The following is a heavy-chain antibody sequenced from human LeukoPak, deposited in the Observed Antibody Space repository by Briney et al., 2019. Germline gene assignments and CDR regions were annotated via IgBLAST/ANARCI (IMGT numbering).Heavy chain of an antibody. V-gene: IGHV1-69*13. CDR3: ARERRVRGSYVGYFDY. CDR2: IIPIFGTA. J-gene: IGHJ4*02. Sequence: SVKVSCKASGGTFSSYAISWVRQAPGQGLEWMGGIIPIFGTANYAQKFQGRVTVTADESTSTAYMELSSLRSEDTAVYYCARERRVRGSYVGYFDYWGQGTLVTVSS. CDR1: GGTFSSYA. D-gene: IGHD1-26*01.